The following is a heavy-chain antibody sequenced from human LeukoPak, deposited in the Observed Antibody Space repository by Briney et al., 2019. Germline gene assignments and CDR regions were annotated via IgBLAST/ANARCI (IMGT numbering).Heavy chain of an antibody. J-gene: IGHJ4*02. Sequence: GGSLRLSCAASGFTFSSYWMHWVRQAPGKGLVWVSRISTDGITTNYADSVKGRFTISRDNAKNTLHLQMNSLGAEDTAVYFCARDNASGRALDYWGQGILVTVSS. CDR3: ARDNASGRALDY. CDR1: GFTFSSYW. D-gene: IGHD3-10*01. CDR2: ISTDGITT. V-gene: IGHV3-74*01.